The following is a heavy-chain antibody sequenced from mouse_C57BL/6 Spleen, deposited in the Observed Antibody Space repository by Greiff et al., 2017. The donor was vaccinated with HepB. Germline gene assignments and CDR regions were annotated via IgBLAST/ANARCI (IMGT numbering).Heavy chain of an antibody. CDR1: GFTFSDYG. V-gene: IGHV5-17*01. Sequence: VQLKESGGGLVKPGGSLKLSCAASGFTFSDYGMHWVRQAPEKGLEWVAYISSGSSTIYYADTVKGRFTISRDNAKNTLFLQMTSLRSEDTAMYYCARWGVREDYAMDYWGQGTSVTVSS. CDR2: ISSGSSTI. J-gene: IGHJ4*01. D-gene: IGHD2-14*01. CDR3: ARWGVREDYAMDY.